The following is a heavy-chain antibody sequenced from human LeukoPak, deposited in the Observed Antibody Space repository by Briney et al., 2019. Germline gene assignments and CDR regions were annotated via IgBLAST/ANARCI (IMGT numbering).Heavy chain of an antibody. CDR1: GYSFTSYW. J-gene: IGHJ4*02. Sequence: GESLKISCKGSGYSFTSYWIGWVRQMPGKGLEWVGIIYPGDSDTRYSPSFQGQVTISADRSITTAYLQWSSLKASDTAMYYCGRTWGPLTGQQWLYYWGQGTLVTVSS. D-gene: IGHD5-18*01. CDR3: GRTWGPLTGQQWLYY. CDR2: IYPGDSDT. V-gene: IGHV5-51*01.